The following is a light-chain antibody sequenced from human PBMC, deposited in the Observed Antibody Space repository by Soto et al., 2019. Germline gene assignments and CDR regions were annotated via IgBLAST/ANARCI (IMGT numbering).Light chain of an antibody. J-gene: IGLJ2*01. Sequence: QSVLTQPPSVSGAPGQRVTISCTGSSSNIGAGYDVHWYQQLPGTAPKLLIYGNNNRPSGVPDRFSGSKSGTSASLAITGLQAEDEADYYCQSDDYSLSCVIFGGGTKLTVL. CDR1: SSNIGAGYD. CDR2: GNN. V-gene: IGLV1-40*01. CDR3: QSDDYSLSCVI.